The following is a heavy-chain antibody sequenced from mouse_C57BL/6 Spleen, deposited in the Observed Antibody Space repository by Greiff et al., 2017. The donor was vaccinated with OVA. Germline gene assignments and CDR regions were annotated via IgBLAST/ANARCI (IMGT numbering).Heavy chain of an antibody. CDR3: AAYYGSSPDY. CDR2: IYPGSGST. CDR1: GYTFTSYW. D-gene: IGHD1-1*01. Sequence: QVQLQQPGAELVKPGASVKMSCKASGYTFTSYWITWVKQRPGQGLEWIGDIYPGSGSTNYNEKFKSKATLTVATSSSTAYMQLSSLTSEDSAVYYCAAYYGSSPDYWGQGTTLTVSS. V-gene: IGHV1-55*01. J-gene: IGHJ2*01.